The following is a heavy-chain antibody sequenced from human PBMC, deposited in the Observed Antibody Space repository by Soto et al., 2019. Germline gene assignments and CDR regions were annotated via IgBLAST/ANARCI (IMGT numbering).Heavy chain of an antibody. V-gene: IGHV4-34*11. Sequence: LEPLSHTCSVDYGSLRGYYVICILQTPLKGLEWIGHIYYSGNTDYNPSLKSRLAISIDTSKNQFSLKLSSVTAADTAVYFCAREGGESSDGLYYFDSWGQGSLVTLS. CDR2: IYYSGNT. CDR3: AREGGESSDGLYYFDS. CDR1: YGSLRGYY. D-gene: IGHD3-16*01. J-gene: IGHJ4*02.